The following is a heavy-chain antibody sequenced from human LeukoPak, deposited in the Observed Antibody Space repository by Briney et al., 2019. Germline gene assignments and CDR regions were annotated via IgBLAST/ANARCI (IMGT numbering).Heavy chain of an antibody. CDR1: GYTFTSYG. Sequence: GASVKVSCKASGYTFTSYGISWVRQAPGQGLERMGWISAYNGNTNYAQKLQGRVTMTTDTSTSTAYMELRSLRSDDTAVYYCARLQADDYSSGWANAPFDYWGQGTLVTVSS. J-gene: IGHJ4*02. V-gene: IGHV1-18*01. D-gene: IGHD6-19*01. CDR2: ISAYNGNT. CDR3: ARLQADDYSSGWANAPFDY.